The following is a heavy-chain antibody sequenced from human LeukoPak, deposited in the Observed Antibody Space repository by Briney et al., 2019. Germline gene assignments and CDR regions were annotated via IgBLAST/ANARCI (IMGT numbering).Heavy chain of an antibody. CDR3: ARGVRYFDWSSYFDY. Sequence: GGSLRLSCAASGFTFSDYYMSWIRQAPGKGLEWVSYISSSGNTIYYADSVKGRFTISRDNAKNSLYLQMNSLRAEDTAVYYCARGVRYFDWSSYFDYWGQGTLVTVSS. J-gene: IGHJ4*02. CDR2: ISSSGNTI. CDR1: GFTFSDYY. D-gene: IGHD3-9*01. V-gene: IGHV3-11*01.